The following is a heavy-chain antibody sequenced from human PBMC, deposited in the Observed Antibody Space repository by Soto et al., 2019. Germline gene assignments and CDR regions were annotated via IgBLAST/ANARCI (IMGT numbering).Heavy chain of an antibody. CDR2: IIPIFGTA. CDR3: ARITQEATPYAFDI. D-gene: IGHD5-12*01. CDR1: GGTFSSYA. Sequence: ASVKVSCKASGGTFSSYAISWVRQAPGQGLEWMGGIIPIFGTANYAQKFQGRVTITADESTSTAYMELSSLRSEDTAVYYCARITQEATPYAFDIWGQGTMVTVSS. V-gene: IGHV1-69*13. J-gene: IGHJ3*02.